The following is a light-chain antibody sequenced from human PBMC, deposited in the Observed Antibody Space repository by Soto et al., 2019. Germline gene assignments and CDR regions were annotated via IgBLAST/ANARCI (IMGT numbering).Light chain of an antibody. CDR1: QSVSSSY. Sequence: EIGLTQSPGTLSLSPGERATLSCRASQSVSSSYLAWYQQKPGQAPRLLIYGASSRATGIPDRFSGSGSGTDFTLTISRLDPEDFEVYYCQQYGSSPGTFGQGPKVETK. CDR2: GAS. CDR3: QQYGSSPGT. V-gene: IGKV3-20*01. J-gene: IGKJ1*01.